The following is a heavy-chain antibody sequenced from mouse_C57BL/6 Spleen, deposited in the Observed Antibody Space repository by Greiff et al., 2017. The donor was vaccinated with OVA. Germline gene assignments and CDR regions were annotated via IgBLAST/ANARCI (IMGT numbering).Heavy chain of an antibody. J-gene: IGHJ4*01. CDR2: IYWDDDK. CDR1: GFSLSTSGLG. D-gene: IGHD1-1*01. Sequence: QVTLKESGPGILQSSQTLSLTCSFSGFSLSTSGLGVSWIRQPSGKGLEWLAHIYWDDDKRSNPSLKSRLTISKDTSRNQVFLKITSVDTADTATYYCARRAGSSSYYAMDYWGQGTSVTVSS. CDR3: ARRAGSSSYYAMDY. V-gene: IGHV8-12*01.